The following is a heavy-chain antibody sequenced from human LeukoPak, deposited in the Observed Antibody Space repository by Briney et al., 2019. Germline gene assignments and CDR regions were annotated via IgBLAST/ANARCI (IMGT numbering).Heavy chain of an antibody. CDR3: AKDYRYCSSTSCLNYFDY. V-gene: IGHV3-23*01. CDR2: ISGSGGST. D-gene: IGHD2-2*01. J-gene: IGHJ4*02. CDR1: GSTFSSYA. Sequence: GGSLRLSCAASGSTFSSYAMSWVRQAPGKGLEWVSAISGSGGSTYYADSVKGRFTISRDNSKNTLYLQMNSLRAEDTAVYYCAKDYRYCSSTSCLNYFDYWGQGTLVTVSS.